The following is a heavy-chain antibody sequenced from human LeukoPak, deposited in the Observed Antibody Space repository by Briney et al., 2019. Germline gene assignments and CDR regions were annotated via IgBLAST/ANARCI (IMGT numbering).Heavy chain of an antibody. J-gene: IGHJ4*02. CDR1: GGSISSYY. V-gene: IGHV4-59*01. CDR2: IYYSGST. CDR3: AREAGGDFDY. Sequence: PSETLSLTCTVSGGSISSYYWSWIRQPPGKGLEWIGYIYYSGSTNYNPSLKSRVTISVDTSKNQFSLKLSSVTAADTAVCYCAREAGGDFDYWGQGTLVTVSS.